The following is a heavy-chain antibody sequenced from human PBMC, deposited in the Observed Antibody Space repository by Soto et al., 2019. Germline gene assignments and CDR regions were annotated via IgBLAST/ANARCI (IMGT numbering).Heavy chain of an antibody. V-gene: IGHV1-69*13. CDR2: IIPIFGTA. CDR3: ARDSYGDLPLFDY. Sequence: GASVKVSCKASGGTFSSYAISWVRQAPGQGLEWMGGIIPIFGTANYAQKFQGRVTITADESTSTAYMELSSLRSEDTAVYYCARDSYGDLPLFDYWGQGTLVTVSS. CDR1: GGTFSSYA. D-gene: IGHD4-17*01. J-gene: IGHJ4*02.